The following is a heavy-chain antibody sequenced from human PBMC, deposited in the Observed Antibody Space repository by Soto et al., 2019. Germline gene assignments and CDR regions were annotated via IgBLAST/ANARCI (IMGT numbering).Heavy chain of an antibody. CDR2: IYYSGST. V-gene: IGHV4-59*01. CDR1: GGSISSYY. D-gene: IGHD4-17*01. J-gene: IGHJ6*03. Sequence: SETLSLTCTVSGGSISSYYWSWIRQPPGKGLEWIGYIYYSGSTNYNPSLKSRVTISVDTSKNQFSLKLSSVTAADTAVYYCARRRGAYGDVYYYYMDVWGKGTTVTVSS. CDR3: ARRRGAYGDVYYYYMDV.